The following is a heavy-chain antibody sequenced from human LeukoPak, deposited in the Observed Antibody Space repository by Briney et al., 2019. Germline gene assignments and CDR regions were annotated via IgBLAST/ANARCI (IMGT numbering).Heavy chain of an antibody. CDR3: ARLYRSGWSFDF. J-gene: IGHJ4*02. CDR1: GGSISSTNYF. Sequence: SETLSFTCIVSGGSISSTNYFWGWIRQPPGKGLEWIGTMDYSGRTYNNLSLKSPVTITIDTSKNQFSLKLHSVTAADTAVYYCARLYRSGWSFDFWGQGTLVSVSS. D-gene: IGHD6-19*01. V-gene: IGHV4-39*01. CDR2: MDYSGRT.